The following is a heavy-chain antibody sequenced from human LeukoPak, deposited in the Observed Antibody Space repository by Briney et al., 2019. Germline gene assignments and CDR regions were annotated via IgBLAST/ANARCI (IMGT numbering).Heavy chain of an antibody. Sequence: SETLSLTCTVSGGSISSYYWSWIRQPPGKGLEWIGYIYYSGSTNYNPSLKSRVTISVDTSKNQFSLKLSSVTAADTAVYYCARLWMGYYYDSSGYYAPGGYYYYYMDVWAKGPRSPSP. CDR2: IYYSGST. CDR3: ARLWMGYYYDSSGYYAPGGYYYYYMDV. D-gene: IGHD3-22*01. J-gene: IGHJ6*03. CDR1: GGSISSYY. V-gene: IGHV4-59*08.